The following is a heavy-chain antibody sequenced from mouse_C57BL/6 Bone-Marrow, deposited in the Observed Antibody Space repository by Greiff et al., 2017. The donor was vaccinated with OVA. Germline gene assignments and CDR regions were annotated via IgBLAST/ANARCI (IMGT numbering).Heavy chain of an antibody. Sequence: EVHLVESGGGLVQSGRSLRLSCATSGFTFSDFYMEWVRQAPGKGLEWIAASRNKANDYTTEYSASVKGRFIVSRDTSQSILYLQMNALRAEDTAIYYCARDIGFAYWGQGTLVTVSA. CDR3: ARDIGFAY. CDR2: SRNKANDYTT. J-gene: IGHJ3*01. CDR1: GFTFSDFY. V-gene: IGHV7-1*01.